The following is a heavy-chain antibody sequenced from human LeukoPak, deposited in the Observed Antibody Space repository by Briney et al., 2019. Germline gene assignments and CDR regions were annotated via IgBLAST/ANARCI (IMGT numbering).Heavy chain of an antibody. J-gene: IGHJ4*02. V-gene: IGHV3-30*03. Sequence: GGSLRLSCAASGFTFSSYGMHWVRQAPGKGLEWVAVISYDGSNKYYADSVKGRFTISRDNSKNTLYLQMGSLRAEDMAVYYCARGEPLEGAAGEYFDYWGQGTLVTASS. D-gene: IGHD6-13*01. CDR1: GFTFSSYG. CDR3: ARGEPLEGAAGEYFDY. CDR2: ISYDGSNK.